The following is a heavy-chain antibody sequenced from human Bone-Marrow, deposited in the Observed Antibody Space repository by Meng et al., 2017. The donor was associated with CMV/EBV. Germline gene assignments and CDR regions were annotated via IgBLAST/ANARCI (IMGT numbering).Heavy chain of an antibody. CDR3: AKGLRFLEWFPFDY. D-gene: IGHD3-3*01. Sequence: GESLKISFAASGFTFSSYGMHWVRQAPGKGLEWVAVIWYDGSNKYYADSVKGRFTISRDNSKNTLYLQMNSLRAEDTAVYYCAKGLRFLEWFPFDYWGQGTLVTVSS. CDR2: IWYDGSNK. V-gene: IGHV3-33*06. CDR1: GFTFSSYG. J-gene: IGHJ4*02.